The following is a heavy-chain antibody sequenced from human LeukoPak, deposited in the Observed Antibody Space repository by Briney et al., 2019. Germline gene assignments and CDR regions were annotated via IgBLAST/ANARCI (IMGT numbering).Heavy chain of an antibody. Sequence: GASVKVSCKASGYTFTGYYMHWVRQAPGQGLGWMGWINPNSGGTNYAQKFQGRVTMTRDTSISTAYMELSRLRSDDTAVYYCARADSSSWYYFDYWGQGTLVTVSS. D-gene: IGHD6-13*01. CDR3: ARADSSSWYYFDY. J-gene: IGHJ4*02. V-gene: IGHV1-2*02. CDR2: INPNSGGT. CDR1: GYTFTGYY.